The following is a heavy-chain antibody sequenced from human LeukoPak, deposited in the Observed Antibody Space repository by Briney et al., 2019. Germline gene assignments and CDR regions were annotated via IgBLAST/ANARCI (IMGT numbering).Heavy chain of an antibody. J-gene: IGHJ4*02. D-gene: IGHD6-19*01. V-gene: IGHV4-38-2*02. CDR2: IYYSGST. CDR1: GHSIINSFY. Sequence: PSETLSLTCTVSGHSIINSFYWGWIRQPPGKGLEWIGSIYYSGSTYYNPSLKSRVTISVDTSKNQFSLKLSSVTAADTAVYYCARQWSPIWGQGTLVTVSS. CDR3: ARQWSPI.